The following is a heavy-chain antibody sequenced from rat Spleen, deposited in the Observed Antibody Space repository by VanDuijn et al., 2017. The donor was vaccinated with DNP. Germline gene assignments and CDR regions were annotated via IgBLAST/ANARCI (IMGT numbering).Heavy chain of an antibody. CDR3: ARRQLDY. D-gene: IGHD1-10*01. Sequence: EVQLVESGGGLVQPGRSLKLSCAASGFTFSNYGMAWVRQAPTKGLEWVATISYDGSGTYYRDSVKGRFTISRDNAKSTLYLQMDSLRSEDTATYYCARRQLDYWGQGVMVTVSS. J-gene: IGHJ2*01. CDR1: GFTFSNYG. CDR2: ISYDGSGT. V-gene: IGHV5-29*01.